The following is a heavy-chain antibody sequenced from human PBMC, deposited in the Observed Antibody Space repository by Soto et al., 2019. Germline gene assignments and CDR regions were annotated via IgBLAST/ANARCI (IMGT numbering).Heavy chain of an antibody. CDR3: ASILAYFDY. Sequence: QVQLQESGLGLLKPSQTLSLTCTVSGGSISSGGYYWSWIRQHPGKALEWMGYIYYSGSTYYNPSLTSRVTKSVDTSKNQCPLKVSSVAAADTAVYFCASILAYFDYWGQGTLVTVSS. V-gene: IGHV4-31*03. CDR2: IYYSGST. CDR1: GGSISSGGYY. J-gene: IGHJ4*02.